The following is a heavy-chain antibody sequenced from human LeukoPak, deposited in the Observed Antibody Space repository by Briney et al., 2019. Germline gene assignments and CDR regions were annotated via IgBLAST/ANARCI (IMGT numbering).Heavy chain of an antibody. D-gene: IGHD2-21*02. V-gene: IGHV4-59*08. CDR3: ARGVTAIWGGFDI. CDR1: GGSISGYY. Sequence: SETLSLTCSVSGGSISGYYWSWIRQPPGKGLEWIGYIYYSGITYYNPSLKSRVTISVDTSKNQFSLKLSSVTAADTAVYYCARGVTAIWGGFDIWGQGTMVTVSS. J-gene: IGHJ3*02. CDR2: IYYSGIT.